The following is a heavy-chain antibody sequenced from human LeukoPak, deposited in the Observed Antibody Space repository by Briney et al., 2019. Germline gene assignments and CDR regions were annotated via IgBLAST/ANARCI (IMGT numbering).Heavy chain of an antibody. CDR2: IYPGDSDT. V-gene: IGHV5-51*01. Sequence: GESPKISCKGSGYSFTSYWIGWVRQMPGKGLEWMGIIYPGDSDTRYGPSFQGQVTISTDKSISTAYLQWSSLKASDSAIFYCARLTSTQYFFDYWGQGTLVTVSS. CDR3: ARLTSTQYFFDY. J-gene: IGHJ4*02. D-gene: IGHD2-2*01. CDR1: GYSFTSYW.